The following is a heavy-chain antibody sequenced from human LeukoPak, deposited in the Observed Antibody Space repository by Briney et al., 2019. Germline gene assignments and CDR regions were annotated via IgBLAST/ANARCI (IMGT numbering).Heavy chain of an antibody. CDR1: GYTLTELS. CDR3: TTDDLLEWLFPLNY. Sequence: ASVKVSCKVSGYTLTELSMHWVRQAPGKGLEWMGGFDPEDGETIYAQKFQGRVTMTEDTSTDTAYMELSSLRSEDTAVYYCTTDDLLEWLFPLNYWGQGTLVTVSS. V-gene: IGHV1-24*01. J-gene: IGHJ4*02. CDR2: FDPEDGET. D-gene: IGHD3-3*01.